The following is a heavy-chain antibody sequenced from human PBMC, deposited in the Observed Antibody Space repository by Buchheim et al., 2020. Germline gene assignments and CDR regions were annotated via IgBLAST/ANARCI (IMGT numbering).Heavy chain of an antibody. Sequence: QLQLQESGPGLVKPSETLSLTCTVSGGSISSSSYYWGWIRQPPGKGLEWIGSIYYSGSTYYNPSLTSRVTISVDTSKNHFSLKLSSVTAADTAVYYCAGLNYYGSGSYQNYFDYWGQGTL. CDR3: AGLNYYGSGSYQNYFDY. J-gene: IGHJ4*02. CDR1: GGSISSSSYY. D-gene: IGHD3-10*01. CDR2: IYYSGST. V-gene: IGHV4-39*02.